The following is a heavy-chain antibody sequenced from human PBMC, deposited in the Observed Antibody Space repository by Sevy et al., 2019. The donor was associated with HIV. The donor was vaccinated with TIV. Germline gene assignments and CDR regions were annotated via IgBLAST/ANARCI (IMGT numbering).Heavy chain of an antibody. D-gene: IGHD1-20*01. CDR3: GRVGFNWNDVDY. V-gene: IGHV4-59*01. J-gene: IGHJ4*02. CDR1: GGSMNIYY. Sequence: SETLSLTCSVSGGSMNIYYWSWIRQPPGKRLEWIGFTYYSGTNNYNPALKSRVTISIDTSKNKISLTVSSVTAADMAVNYCGRVGFNWNDVDYWGQGILVTVSS. CDR2: TYYSGTN.